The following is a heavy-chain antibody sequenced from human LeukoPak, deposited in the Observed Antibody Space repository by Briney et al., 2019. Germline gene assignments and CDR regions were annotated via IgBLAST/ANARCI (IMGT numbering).Heavy chain of an antibody. CDR1: GYTFTDYY. CDR3: ASYVFGSGTYYNPFDAFDI. V-gene: IGHV1-2*02. J-gene: IGHJ3*02. CDR2: INPNNGGT. Sequence: GASVKVSCKASGYTFTDYYIHWVRQAPGQGLEWMGWINPNNGGTNYAQNFQGRVTMTRDTSISTAYMELSRLRSDDTAVYYCASYVFGSGTYYNPFDAFDIWGPGTVVTVSS. D-gene: IGHD3-10*01.